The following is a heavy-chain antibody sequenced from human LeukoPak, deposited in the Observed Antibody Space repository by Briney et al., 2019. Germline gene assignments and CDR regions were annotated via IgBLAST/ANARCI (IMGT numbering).Heavy chain of an antibody. D-gene: IGHD6-13*01. V-gene: IGHV4-59*08. CDR2: IYYSGRT. CDR1: GGSINTYY. J-gene: IGHJ5*02. CDR3: ARHEGSNWTRSNWFDP. Sequence: PSETLSLTCTVSGGSINTYYWSWIRQPPGKGLEWIGYIYYSGRTTYNPSLKSRVTISVATTKHKACLKLNSVTSADRAGYYCARHEGSNWTRSNWFDPWGQGTLVTVSS.